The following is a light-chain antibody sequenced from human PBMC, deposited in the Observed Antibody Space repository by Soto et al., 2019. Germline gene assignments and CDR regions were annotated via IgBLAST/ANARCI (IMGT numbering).Light chain of an antibody. V-gene: IGLV2-14*01. CDR3: SSYTSSSTLEV. CDR1: SSDVGGYNY. J-gene: IGLJ1*01. Sequence: QSVLTQPASVSGSPGQSITLSCTGTSSDVGGYNYVSWYQQHPGKAPKLMIYDVSNRPSGVSNRFSGSKSGNTASLTISGLQAEDEADYYCSSYTSSSTLEVFGTG. CDR2: DVS.